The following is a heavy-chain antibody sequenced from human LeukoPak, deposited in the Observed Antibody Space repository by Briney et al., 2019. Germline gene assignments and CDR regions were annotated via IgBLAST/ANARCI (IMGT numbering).Heavy chain of an antibody. CDR3: ARQFRWFGELWDNWFDP. CDR1: GYSISSGYY. D-gene: IGHD3-10*01. J-gene: IGHJ5*02. CDR2: IYHSGST. Sequence: SETLSLTCTVSGYSISSGYYWGWIRQPPGKGLEWIGSIYHSGSTYYNPSLKSRVTISVDTSKNQFSLKLSSVTAADTAVYYCARQFRWFGELWDNWFDPWGQGTLVTVSS. V-gene: IGHV4-38-2*02.